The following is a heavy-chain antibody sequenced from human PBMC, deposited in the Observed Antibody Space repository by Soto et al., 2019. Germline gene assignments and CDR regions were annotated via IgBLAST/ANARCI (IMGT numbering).Heavy chain of an antibody. Sequence: PGKGLEWIGYIYYSGSTNYNPSLXXXVTISVDTSKNQXSLXXXXXTXADTXVYYCARSGGVRYFDWPDYWGQGTLVTVSS. CDR3: ARSGGVRYFDWPDY. CDR2: IYYSGST. V-gene: IGHV4-59*01. D-gene: IGHD3-9*01. J-gene: IGHJ4*02.